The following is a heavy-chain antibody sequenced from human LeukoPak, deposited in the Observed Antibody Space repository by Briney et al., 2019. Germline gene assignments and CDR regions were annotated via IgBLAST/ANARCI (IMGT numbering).Heavy chain of an antibody. V-gene: IGHV3-48*04. Sequence: GGSLRLSCAASGFTFRTYTMNWVRQAPGKWLEWVSYISAGSSTKYYADSVKGRFTISRDNAKNSLYLQMNSLRAEDTAVYYCARGGGTSPFDYWGQGTLVTVSS. J-gene: IGHJ4*02. CDR3: ARGGGTSPFDY. CDR2: ISAGSSTK. D-gene: IGHD3-16*01. CDR1: GFTFRTYT.